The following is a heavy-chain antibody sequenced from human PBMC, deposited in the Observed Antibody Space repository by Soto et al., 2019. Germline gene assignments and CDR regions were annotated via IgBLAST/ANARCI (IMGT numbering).Heavy chain of an antibody. CDR1: GGTFCSYA. D-gene: IGHD6-13*01. V-gene: IGHV1-69*13. Sequence: SVKVSGKASGGTFCSYAISWVRQAPGQGLEWMGGIIPIIGTPNYAQKFQGRVTISADESASTAYMDLSSLKSEDTAVYYCARAAHRSSWYSRFDYWGQGTLVIVSS. CDR2: IIPIIGTP. CDR3: ARAAHRSSWYSRFDY. J-gene: IGHJ4*02.